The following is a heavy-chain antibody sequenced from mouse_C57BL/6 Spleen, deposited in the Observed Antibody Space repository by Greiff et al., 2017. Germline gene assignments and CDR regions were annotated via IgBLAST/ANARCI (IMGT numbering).Heavy chain of an antibody. Sequence: QVTLKVSGPGILQPSQTLSLTCSFSGFSLSTFGMGVGWIRQPSGKGLEWLAHIWWDDDKYYNPALKSRPTISKDTSKNQVFLKIATVDTGDTGTYYCARIGGGNYDYYAMDYWGQGTSVTVSS. J-gene: IGHJ4*01. V-gene: IGHV8-8*01. CDR2: IWWDDDK. D-gene: IGHD2-1*01. CDR1: GFSLSTFGMG. CDR3: ARIGGGNYDYYAMDY.